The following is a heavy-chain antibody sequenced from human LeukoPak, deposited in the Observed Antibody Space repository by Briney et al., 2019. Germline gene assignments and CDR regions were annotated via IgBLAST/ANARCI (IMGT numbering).Heavy chain of an antibody. CDR3: ARGPLAGFGELSNY. CDR2: MNPNSGDT. D-gene: IGHD3-10*01. Sequence: ASVKVSCKASGYTFTSYDINWVRQATGQGLEWMGWMNPNSGDTGYAQRFQGRVTMTRDTSIRTAYMELSSLKSEDTAVYYCARGPLAGFGELSNYWGQGTLVTVSS. CDR1: GYTFTSYD. J-gene: IGHJ4*02. V-gene: IGHV1-8*01.